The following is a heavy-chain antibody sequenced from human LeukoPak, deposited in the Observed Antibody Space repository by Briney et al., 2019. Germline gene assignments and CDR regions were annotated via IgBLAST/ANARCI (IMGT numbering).Heavy chain of an antibody. CDR2: IGSSSSYI. V-gene: IGHV3-21*01. J-gene: IGHJ4*02. D-gene: IGHD6-19*01. CDR1: GFTFSSYR. Sequence: GGSLRLSCAASGFTFSSYRMNWVRQAPGKGLEWVSSIGSSSSYIYYADSVKGRFTISRDNAKNSLYLQMNSLRAEDTAIYYCARDFRLSGWSQEPDYWGQGTLVTVSS. CDR3: ARDFRLSGWSQEPDY.